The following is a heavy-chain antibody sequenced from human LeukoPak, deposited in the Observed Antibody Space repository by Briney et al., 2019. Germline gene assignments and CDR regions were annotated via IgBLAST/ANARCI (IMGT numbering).Heavy chain of an antibody. Sequence: GGSLRLSCAASGFTFSSYSMNWVRQAPGKGLEWGSYISSSSSTIYYADSVKGRFTISRDNAKNSLYLQMNSLRAEDTAVYYCARVVATINYYYYYYMDVWGKGTTVTVSS. CDR3: ARVVATINYYYYYYMDV. CDR1: GFTFSSYS. D-gene: IGHD5-12*01. CDR2: ISSSSSTI. V-gene: IGHV3-48*01. J-gene: IGHJ6*03.